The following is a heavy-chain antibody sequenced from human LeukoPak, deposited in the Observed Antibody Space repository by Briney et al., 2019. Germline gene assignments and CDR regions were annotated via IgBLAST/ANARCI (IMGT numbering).Heavy chain of an antibody. CDR3: ARRTVPGRPGY. D-gene: IGHD6-6*01. CDR2: IYSGGGT. J-gene: IGHJ4*02. Sequence: QAGGSLRLSCEASGFTVRNNYMTWVRQAPGKGLEWVSVIYSGGGTYYTDSVKGRFSISRDNSKNTVSLQMSSLRAEDTAVYYCARRTVPGRPGYWGQGTLVTVSS. V-gene: IGHV3-66*04. CDR1: GFTVRNNY.